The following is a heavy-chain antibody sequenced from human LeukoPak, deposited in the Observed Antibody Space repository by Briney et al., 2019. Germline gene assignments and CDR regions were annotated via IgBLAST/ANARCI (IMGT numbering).Heavy chain of an antibody. CDR2: IKVDGSEE. Sequence: GGSLRLSCAASGFTFRTYWMSWVRQAPEKGLEWVANIKVDGSEEYYADSVKGRFTISRDNAKNSLSLQMNSLRAEDTAVYYCAKVIITMIVVVLYFQYWGQGTLVTVSS. D-gene: IGHD3-22*01. J-gene: IGHJ1*01. CDR3: AKVIITMIVVVLYFQY. CDR1: GFTFRTYW. V-gene: IGHV3-7*05.